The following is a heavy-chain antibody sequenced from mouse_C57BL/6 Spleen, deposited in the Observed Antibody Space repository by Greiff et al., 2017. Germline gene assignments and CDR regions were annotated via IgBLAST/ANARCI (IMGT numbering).Heavy chain of an antibody. J-gene: IGHJ4*01. D-gene: IGHD2-3*01. CDR1: GYAFSSSW. CDR2: IYPGDGDT. CDR3: ARRCDLDGYYGVNYAMDY. V-gene: IGHV1-82*01. Sequence: QVQLQQSGPELVKPGASVKISCKASGYAFSSSWMNWVKQRPGKGLEWIGRIYPGDGDTTYNGKFKGKATLTADTSSRTAYMQLSSLTSETSAVYFCARRCDLDGYYGVNYAMDYWGQGTSVTVSS.